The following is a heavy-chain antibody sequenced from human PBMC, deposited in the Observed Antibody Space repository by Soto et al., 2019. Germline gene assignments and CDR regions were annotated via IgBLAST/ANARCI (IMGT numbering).Heavy chain of an antibody. CDR3: AKVIRADSTSSNFYYYSGMDV. CDR1: GVSFSTYG. Sequence: GGSLRLSCAASGVSFSTYGMHWVRQAPGKGLEWMAVISNDGSNKYYADSVKGRFTISRDNSKDTLFLQMNSLRGEHTAIYYCAKVIRADSTSSNFYYYSGMDVWGQGTTVTVSS. V-gene: IGHV3-30*18. J-gene: IGHJ6*02. D-gene: IGHD6-6*01. CDR2: ISNDGSNK.